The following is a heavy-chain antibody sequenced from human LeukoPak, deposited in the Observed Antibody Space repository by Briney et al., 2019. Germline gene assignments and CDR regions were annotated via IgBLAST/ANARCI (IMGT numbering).Heavy chain of an antibody. J-gene: IGHJ4*02. CDR2: IYTGGTT. CDR1: GFIVSSNY. Sequence: PGGSLRLSCAASGFIVSSNYMSWVRQAPGKGLEWVSVIYTGGTTQYADSVKGRFTISRDNSKNTLSLQMSSLTTDDTAVYYCARGPYTNGWYGLDYWGQGTLVTVSS. CDR3: ARGPYTNGWYGLDY. V-gene: IGHV3-53*01. D-gene: IGHD6-19*01.